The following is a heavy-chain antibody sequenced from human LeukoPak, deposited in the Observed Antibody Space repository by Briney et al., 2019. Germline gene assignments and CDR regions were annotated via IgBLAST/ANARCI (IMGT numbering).Heavy chain of an antibody. V-gene: IGHV3-30*02. CDR2: IRYDGSNK. D-gene: IGHD3-22*01. CDR3: AKDSPITMIVVVITTRLFDY. Sequence: GGSLRLSCAASGFTFSNYGMHWVRQAPGKGLEWVAFIRYDGSNKYYADSVKGRFTISRDNSKNTLYLQMNSLRAEDTAVYYCAKDSPITMIVVVITTRLFDYWGQGTLVTVSS. J-gene: IGHJ4*02. CDR1: GFTFSNYG.